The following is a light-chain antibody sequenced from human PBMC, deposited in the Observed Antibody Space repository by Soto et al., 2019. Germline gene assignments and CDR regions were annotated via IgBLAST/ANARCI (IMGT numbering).Light chain of an antibody. CDR1: QSISSW. CDR3: QQYNDNWT. Sequence: DIKMTQSPSTLSASVKDRLTIKTRASQSISSWLAWYQQKPGTAPKLLIYKASTLQSGVPSRFSGSGSGIEFTLTISSLQPDDSATYYCQQYNDNWTFGQGTKVDIK. V-gene: IGKV1-5*03. CDR2: KAS. J-gene: IGKJ1*01.